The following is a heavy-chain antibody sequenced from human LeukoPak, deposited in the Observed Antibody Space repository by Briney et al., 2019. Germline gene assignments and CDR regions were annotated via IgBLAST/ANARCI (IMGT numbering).Heavy chain of an antibody. CDR3: ARLQGVPAAIGEDY. CDR2: FDPEDGET. Sequence: ASVKVSCKVSGYTLTELSMHWVRQAPGKGLEWMGGFDPEDGETIYAQKFQGRVTMTEDTSTDTAYMELSSLRSDDTAVYYCARLQGVPAAIGEDYWGQGTLVTVSS. CDR1: GYTLTELS. J-gene: IGHJ4*02. D-gene: IGHD2-2*01. V-gene: IGHV1-24*01.